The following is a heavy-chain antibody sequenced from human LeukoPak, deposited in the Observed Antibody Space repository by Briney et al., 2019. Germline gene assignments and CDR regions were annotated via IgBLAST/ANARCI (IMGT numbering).Heavy chain of an antibody. CDR3: AKQDPVYGDYYAFDI. J-gene: IGHJ3*02. D-gene: IGHD2/OR15-2a*01. V-gene: IGHV3-23*01. CDR2: ISGSGGST. CDR1: GFTFSSYP. Sequence: GGSLRLSCAASGFTFSSYPMSWVRQAPGKGLEWVSAISGSGGSTYYADSVKGRFTISRDTSKNTLYLQMNSLRAEDTAVYYCAKQDPVYGDYYAFDIWGQGTMVTVSS.